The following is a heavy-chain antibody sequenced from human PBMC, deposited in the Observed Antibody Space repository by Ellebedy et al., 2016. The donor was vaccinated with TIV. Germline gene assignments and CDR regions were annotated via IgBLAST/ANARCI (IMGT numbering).Heavy chain of an antibody. J-gene: IGHJ4*02. Sequence: AASAKVSCKASGYTFTNYAIHWVRQAPGQRLEWMGWINADNGNTEYSQQLQGRVTLTRDRSASTVYMELSSLRSEDTVVYFCARGGRGAYSNFDCWGQGTLVTVSS. CDR2: INADNGNT. CDR1: GYTFTNYA. V-gene: IGHV1-3*01. CDR3: ARGGRGAYSNFDC. D-gene: IGHD2-15*01.